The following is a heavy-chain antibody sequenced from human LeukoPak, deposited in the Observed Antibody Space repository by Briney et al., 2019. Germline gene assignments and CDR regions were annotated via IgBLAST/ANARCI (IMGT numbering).Heavy chain of an antibody. CDR3: ARGETSRLEWLSRGIGYFDY. CDR1: GGTFSSYA. V-gene: IGHV1-2*02. Sequence: GSSVKVSCKASGGTFSSYAISWVRQAPGQGLEWMGWINPNSGGTNYAQKFQGRVTMSRDTSISTAYMELSRLRSDDTAVYYCARGETSRLEWLSRGIGYFDYWGQGTLVTVSS. CDR2: INPNSGGT. D-gene: IGHD3-3*01. J-gene: IGHJ4*02.